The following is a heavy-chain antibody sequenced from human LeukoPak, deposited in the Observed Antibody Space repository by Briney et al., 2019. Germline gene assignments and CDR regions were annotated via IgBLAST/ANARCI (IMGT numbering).Heavy chain of an antibody. CDR2: ISYDGSNK. D-gene: IGHD1-26*01. Sequence: GRSLRLSCAASGFTFSSYGMHWVRQAPGKGLEWVAVISYDGSNKYYADSVKGRFTISRDNSKNTLYLQMNSLRAEDTAVYYCAKDREGATTDYFDYWGQGTLVTVSS. V-gene: IGHV3-30*18. CDR3: AKDREGATTDYFDY. CDR1: GFTFSSYG. J-gene: IGHJ4*02.